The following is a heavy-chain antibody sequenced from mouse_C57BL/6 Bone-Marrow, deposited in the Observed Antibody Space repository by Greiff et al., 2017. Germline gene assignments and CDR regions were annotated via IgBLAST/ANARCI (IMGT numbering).Heavy chain of an antibody. CDR2: ITPNNGGT. Sequence: EVQLQQSGPELVKPGASVKMSCKASGYTFTDYNMHWVKQSHGKSLEWIGYITPNNGGTSYNQKFKGKATLTVNKSSSTAYMELRSLTSEDSAVYYCARSGYSNYGFAYWGQGTLVTVSA. J-gene: IGHJ3*01. D-gene: IGHD2-5*01. CDR3: ARSGYSNYGFAY. CDR1: GYTFTDYN. V-gene: IGHV1-22*01.